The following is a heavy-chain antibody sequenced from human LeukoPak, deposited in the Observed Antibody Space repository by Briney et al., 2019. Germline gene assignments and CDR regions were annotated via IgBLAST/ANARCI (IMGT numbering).Heavy chain of an antibody. CDR1: EFTFSTKP. V-gene: IGHV3-64*01. D-gene: IGHD4-23*01. J-gene: IGHJ6*03. Sequence: GGPRRLSGEASEFTFSTKPRHWVPQAPGKGRKYFSPISSNGGSTYYANSVKGRFTISRDNSKNTLYLQMGSLRAEDMAVYYCARVDYRGNYYYYMDVWGKGTTVTVSS. CDR3: ARVDYRGNYYYYMDV. CDR2: ISSNGGST.